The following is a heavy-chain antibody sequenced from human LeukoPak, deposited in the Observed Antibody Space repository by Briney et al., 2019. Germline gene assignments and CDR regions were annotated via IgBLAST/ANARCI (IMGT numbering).Heavy chain of an antibody. J-gene: IGHJ4*02. CDR3: AKSLASSSWYYFDY. D-gene: IGHD6-13*01. Sequence: GGSLRLSCAASGFTFSSYAMSWVRQAPGKGLKWVSPLSGSGRSTYYADSVKGRFTISRDNSKNTLYLQLNSLRAEDTAVYYCAKSLASSSWYYFDYWGQGTLITVSS. V-gene: IGHV3-23*01. CDR1: GFTFSSYA. CDR2: LSGSGRST.